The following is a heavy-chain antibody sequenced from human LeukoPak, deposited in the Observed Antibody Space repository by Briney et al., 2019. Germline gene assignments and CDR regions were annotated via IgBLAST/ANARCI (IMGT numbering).Heavy chain of an antibody. Sequence: GGSLRLSCAASGFTFSSYGMHWVRQAPGKGLEWVAVIWYDGSNKSYADSVKGRFTISRDNSKNTLYLQMNSLRAEDTAVYYCARDHYPNYYDSSGYPHAHAFDIWGQGTMVTVSS. V-gene: IGHV3-33*01. CDR3: ARDHYPNYYDSSGYPHAHAFDI. J-gene: IGHJ3*02. D-gene: IGHD3-22*01. CDR2: IWYDGSNK. CDR1: GFTFSSYG.